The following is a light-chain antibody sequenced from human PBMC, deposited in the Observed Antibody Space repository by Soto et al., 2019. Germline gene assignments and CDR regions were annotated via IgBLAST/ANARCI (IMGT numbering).Light chain of an antibody. Sequence: DIQMTHSPSTLSASVGDRVTITCRASQSIAIWLAWYQQKPGKAPNLLIYDASTLESGVPSRFSGSRSGTEFTLTISSLQPDDFATYYCQQYNSYSWTFGQGTKVDIK. V-gene: IGKV1-5*01. CDR2: DAS. CDR1: QSIAIW. CDR3: QQYNSYSWT. J-gene: IGKJ1*01.